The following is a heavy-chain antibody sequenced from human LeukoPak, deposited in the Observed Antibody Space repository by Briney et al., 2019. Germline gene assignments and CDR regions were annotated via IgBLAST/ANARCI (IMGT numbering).Heavy chain of an antibody. V-gene: IGHV4-4*09. CDR3: ARVSFYYYYYMDV. D-gene: IGHD4-23*01. CDR1: GGSICSYY. Sequence: SETLSLTCTVSGGSICSYYWSWIRQPPGKGLEWIGYIYTSGSTNYNPSLKSRVTISVDTSKNQFSLKLSSVTAADTAVYYCARVSFYYYYYMDVWGKGTTVTVSS. CDR2: IYTSGST. J-gene: IGHJ6*03.